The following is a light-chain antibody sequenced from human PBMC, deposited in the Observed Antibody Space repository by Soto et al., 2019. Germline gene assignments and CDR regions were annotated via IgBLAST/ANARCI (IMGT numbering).Light chain of an antibody. Sequence: DVVMTQTPLTLSVTPGQPASLSCKSSQSLLHSAGETFLFWYLQKPGQSPQLLIYEVSNRFSGVPDRFSGSGSGTDFTLDISRVEAEDVGIYYGMQSTHLPPTFGQGTRLEIK. J-gene: IGKJ5*01. V-gene: IGKV2D-29*02. CDR1: QSLLHSAGETF. CDR3: MQSTHLPPT. CDR2: EVS.